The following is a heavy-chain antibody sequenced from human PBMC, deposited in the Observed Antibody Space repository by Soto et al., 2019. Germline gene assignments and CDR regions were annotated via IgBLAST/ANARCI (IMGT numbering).Heavy chain of an antibody. V-gene: IGHV1-69*02. CDR1: GGTFSSYT. Sequence: QVQLVQSGAEVKKPGSSVKVSCKASGGTFSSYTISWVRQAPGQGLEWMGRIIPILGIANYAQKFQGRVTITADKSXXTAYMELSSLRSEDTAVYYCARARPNDYGNRTFDYWGQGTLVTVSS. J-gene: IGHJ4*02. D-gene: IGHD4-4*01. CDR3: ARARPNDYGNRTFDY. CDR2: IIPILGIA.